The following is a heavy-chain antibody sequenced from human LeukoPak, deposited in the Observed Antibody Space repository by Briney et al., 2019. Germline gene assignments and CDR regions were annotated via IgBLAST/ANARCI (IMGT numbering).Heavy chain of an antibody. D-gene: IGHD1-7*01. J-gene: IGHJ4*02. V-gene: IGHV4-34*01. CDR1: GGSFSGYY. Sequence: SETLSLTCAVYGGSFSGYYWSWIRQPPGKGLEWIGEINHSGRTNYNPSLKSRVTISVDTSKNQFSLKLSSVTAADTAVYYCARGEYNWNSFPVYYFDYWGQGTLVTVSS. CDR3: ARGEYNWNSFPVYYFDY. CDR2: INHSGRT.